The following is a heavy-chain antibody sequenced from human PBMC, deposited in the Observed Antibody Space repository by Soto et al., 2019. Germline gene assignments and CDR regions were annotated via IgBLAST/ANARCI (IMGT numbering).Heavy chain of an antibody. CDR2: IYYSGTT. CDR1: SASISSSSYT. Sequence: SETLSLTCTVSSASISSSSYTWGWIRQPPGKGLEWIGSIYYSGTTYYNPSLNSRVTVSVDTSKNQFSLKVTSVTAADTAMYYCARLHGYCISSSCHGYYAMDVWGQGTTVTVSS. V-gene: IGHV4-39*01. J-gene: IGHJ6*02. D-gene: IGHD2-2*01. CDR3: ARLHGYCISSSCHGYYAMDV.